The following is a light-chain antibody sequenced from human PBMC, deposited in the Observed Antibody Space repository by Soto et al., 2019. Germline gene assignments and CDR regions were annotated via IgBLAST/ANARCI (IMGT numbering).Light chain of an antibody. Sequence: EIVLTQSPGTLSLSPGERARLSCRASQSLSSNFLAWYQQKPGQAPRLLIYASSNRATGIPDRFSGSASGTDFTLTINRLEPEDFAVYYCQLYGISPHFGQGTRLEI. CDR3: QLYGISPH. J-gene: IGKJ5*01. V-gene: IGKV3-20*01. CDR2: ASS. CDR1: QSLSSNF.